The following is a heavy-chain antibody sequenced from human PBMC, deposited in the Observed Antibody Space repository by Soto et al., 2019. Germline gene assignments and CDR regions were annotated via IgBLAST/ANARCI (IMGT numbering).Heavy chain of an antibody. Sequence: QVQLVQSGSEVKKPGSSVKVSCKVSGGTFSTYAISWVRQAPGQGLEWMGGIIPVFRVPDYAQKFQGRVTITADESARTAYRELNGLGLEDTAVYYCARDKDRLRLGGNYYSITDVWGKGTTVTVSS. CDR2: IIPVFRVP. CDR3: ARDKDRLRLGGNYYSITDV. D-gene: IGHD5-12*01. V-gene: IGHV1-69*12. J-gene: IGHJ6*04. CDR1: GGTFSTYA.